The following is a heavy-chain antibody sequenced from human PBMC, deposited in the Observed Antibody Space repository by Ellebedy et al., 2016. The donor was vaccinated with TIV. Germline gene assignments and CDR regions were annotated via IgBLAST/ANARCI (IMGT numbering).Heavy chain of an antibody. CDR2: IYYSGYT. Sequence: LRLXXTFSGDSISSGGYSWSWIRQHPGKGLECIGYIYYSGYTSYNPSLKSRVTISVDTSKNQFALKLSSVTAADTAVYYCARSYGSGRRSYYFDYWGQGTLVAVSS. CDR3: ARSYGSGRRSYYFDY. D-gene: IGHD3-10*01. V-gene: IGHV4-31*03. J-gene: IGHJ4*02. CDR1: GDSISSGGYS.